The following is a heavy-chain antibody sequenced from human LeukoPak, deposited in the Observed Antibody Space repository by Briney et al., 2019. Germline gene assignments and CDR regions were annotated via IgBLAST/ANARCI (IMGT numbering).Heavy chain of an antibody. CDR3: ARDVPSLVGATLPFDY. CDR1: GYTFTSYY. J-gene: IGHJ4*02. CDR2: INPSGGST. V-gene: IGHV1-46*01. D-gene: IGHD1-26*01. Sequence: ASVKVSCKASGYTFTSYYMHWVRQAPGQGLEWMGIINPSGGSTSYAQKFQGRVTITRDTSASTAYMELSSLRSEDTAVYYCARDVPSLVGATLPFDYWGQGTLVTVSS.